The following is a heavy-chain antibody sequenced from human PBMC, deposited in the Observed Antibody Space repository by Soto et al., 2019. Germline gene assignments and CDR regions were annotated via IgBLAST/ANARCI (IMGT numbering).Heavy chain of an antibody. J-gene: IGHJ4*02. V-gene: IGHV1-8*01. CDR1: AYTFTGYN. Sequence: GASVKVSCRASAYTFTGYNMHWVRQATGQGLEWMGWINPNSGNTSYAQKFQGRVTMTRNTSISTAYMELSSLRSEDTAVYYCAIDCTNGVCHLTFEYWGQGTLVTVSS. CDR3: AIDCTNGVCHLTFEY. CDR2: INPNSGNT. D-gene: IGHD2-8*01.